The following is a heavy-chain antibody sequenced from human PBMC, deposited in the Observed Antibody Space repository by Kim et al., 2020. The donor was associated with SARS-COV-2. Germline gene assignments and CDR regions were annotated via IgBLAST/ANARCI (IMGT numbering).Heavy chain of an antibody. V-gene: IGHV3-53*01. J-gene: IGHJ4*02. CDR3: AREGPNSSGWYDY. D-gene: IGHD6-19*01. Sequence: GGSLRLSCAASGFTVSSNYMSWVRQAPGKGLEWVSVIYSGDTTYYADAVKGRFTISRDNSKNTLYLQMNSLSVDDTAVYYCAREGPNSSGWYDYWGQGTLVTVSS. CDR1: GFTVSSNY. CDR2: IYSGDTT.